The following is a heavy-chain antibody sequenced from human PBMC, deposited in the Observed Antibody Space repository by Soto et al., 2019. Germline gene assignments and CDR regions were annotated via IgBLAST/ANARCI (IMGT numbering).Heavy chain of an antibody. D-gene: IGHD3-10*01. CDR3: ASQESS. J-gene: IGHJ5*02. CDR2: ITPILGIA. CDR1: GGTFSSYP. V-gene: IGHV1-69*02. Sequence: QVQLVQSGAEVKKPGSSVKGSCRASGGTFSSYPINWVRQAPGQGLEWMGRITPILGIANYAQKFQGRVTITADKSTSTASMELSSLRSEDTAVYYCASQESSWGQGTLVTVSP.